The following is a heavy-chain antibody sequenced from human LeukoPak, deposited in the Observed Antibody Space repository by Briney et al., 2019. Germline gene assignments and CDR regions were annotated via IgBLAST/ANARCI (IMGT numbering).Heavy chain of an antibody. V-gene: IGHV4-59*08. J-gene: IGHJ4*02. CDR1: GGSISRYY. Sequence: PSETLSLTCTVSGGSISRYYWSWLRQPPGKGLEWIGYIYYSGSTNYNPSLKSRATMSVDTSKNQFSVKLSSVTTADTAVYYCARHDMDVAGGGLDYFDHWGQGTLVTVSS. CDR3: ARHDMDVAGGGLDYFDH. D-gene: IGHD1-26*01. CDR2: IYYSGST.